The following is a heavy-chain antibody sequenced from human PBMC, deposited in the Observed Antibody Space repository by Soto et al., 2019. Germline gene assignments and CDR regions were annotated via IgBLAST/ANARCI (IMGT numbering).Heavy chain of an antibody. CDR3: ARDRPSYGPYGMDV. CDR1: GDSVSSNSAA. CDR2: TYYRSKWYD. J-gene: IGHJ6*02. V-gene: IGHV6-1*01. Sequence: SQTLSLTCAISGDSVSSNSAAWNWIRQSPSRGLEWLGRTYYRSKWYDDYAVSVKSRITINPDTSTNQFSLKLSSVTAADTAVYYCARDRPSYGPYGMDVWGQGTTVTSP. D-gene: IGHD5-18*01.